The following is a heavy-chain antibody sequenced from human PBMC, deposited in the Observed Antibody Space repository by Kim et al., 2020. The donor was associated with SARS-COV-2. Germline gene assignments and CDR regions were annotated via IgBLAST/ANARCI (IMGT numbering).Heavy chain of an antibody. V-gene: IGHV4-39*01. CDR2: IYYSGST. J-gene: IGHJ3*02. CDR3: ARPTSHENAFDI. CDR1: GGSISSSSYY. Sequence: SETLSLTCTVSGGSISSSSYYWGWIRQPPGKGLEWIGSIYYSGSTYYNPSLKSRVTISVDTSKNQFSLKLRSVTAADTAVYYSARPTSHENAFDICGQGT.